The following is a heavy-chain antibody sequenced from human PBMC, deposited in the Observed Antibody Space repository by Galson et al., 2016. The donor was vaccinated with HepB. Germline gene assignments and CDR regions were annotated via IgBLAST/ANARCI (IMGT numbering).Heavy chain of an antibody. V-gene: IGHV3-7*01. CDR1: GFTFSSYW. D-gene: IGHD6-19*01. CDR3: TRDASGWSAY. J-gene: IGHJ4*02. Sequence: SLRLSCAASGFTFSSYWMGWVRQTPGKGLGWVTNIRQDGGETSYVDSVKGRFTISRDNAKNSLYLQMDSLRGEDTAVYYCTRDASGWSAYWGQGTLVTVSS. CDR2: IRQDGGET.